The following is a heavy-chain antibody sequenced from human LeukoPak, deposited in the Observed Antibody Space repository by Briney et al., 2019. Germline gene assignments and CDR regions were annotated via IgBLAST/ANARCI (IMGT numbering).Heavy chain of an antibody. CDR1: GFTFSSYA. Sequence: GRSLRLSCAASGFTFSSYAMSWVRQAPGKGLEWVSAIRGSGDRTHYADSVKGRFTISRDNSKNTLYLQMNSLRAEDTAVYYCARAKLRRLRARGAFDIWGQGTMVTVSS. CDR2: IRGSGDRT. V-gene: IGHV3-23*01. CDR3: ARAKLRRLRARGAFDI. J-gene: IGHJ3*02. D-gene: IGHD5-12*01.